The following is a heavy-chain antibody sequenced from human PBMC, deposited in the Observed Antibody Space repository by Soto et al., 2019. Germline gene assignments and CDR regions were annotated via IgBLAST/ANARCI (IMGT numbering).Heavy chain of an antibody. D-gene: IGHD6-19*01. J-gene: IGHJ6*02. CDR1: GFTFSSYA. Sequence: PVGSLRLSCAASGFTFSSYAMSWVRQAPGKGLEWVSAISGSGGSTYYADSVKGRFTISRDNSKNTLYLQMNSLRAEDTAVYYCARGSIAVASYGMDVWGQGTTVTV. CDR2: ISGSGGST. CDR3: ARGSIAVASYGMDV. V-gene: IGHV3-23*01.